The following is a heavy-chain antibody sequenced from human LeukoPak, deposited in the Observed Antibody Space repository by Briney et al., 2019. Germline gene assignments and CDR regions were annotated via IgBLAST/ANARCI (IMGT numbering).Heavy chain of an antibody. CDR2: IIPIFGTA. CDR1: GGTFSSYA. D-gene: IGHD2-15*01. CDR3: AVVVVAATTNYYFDY. J-gene: IGHJ4*02. Sequence: ASVKVSCKASGGTFSSYAISWVRQAPGQGLEWMGGIIPIFGTANYAQKFQGRVTITADESTSTAYMELRSLRSDDTAVYYCAVVVVAATTNYYFDYWGQGTLVTVSS. V-gene: IGHV1-69*13.